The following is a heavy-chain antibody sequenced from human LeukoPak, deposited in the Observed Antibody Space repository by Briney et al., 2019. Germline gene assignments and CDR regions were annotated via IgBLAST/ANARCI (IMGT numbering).Heavy chain of an antibody. Sequence: GVSVKVSCKTSGGTFNNSAISWVRQAPGQGLEWLGGIMPLFGTAGYAQKFQGRVTITKDESTRTVYLELTSLTSDDTAVYYCARVYNWDVGRDFDYWGQGTPVTVSS. CDR1: GGTFNNSA. D-gene: IGHD1-1*01. CDR2: IMPLFGTA. V-gene: IGHV1-69*05. CDR3: ARVYNWDVGRDFDY. J-gene: IGHJ4*02.